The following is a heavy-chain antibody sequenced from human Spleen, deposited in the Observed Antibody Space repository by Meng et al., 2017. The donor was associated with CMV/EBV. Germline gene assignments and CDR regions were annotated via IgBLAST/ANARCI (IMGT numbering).Heavy chain of an antibody. V-gene: IGHV4-34*12. CDR2: IIHTGST. CDR3: ASRLRSSSGRSRFDP. Sequence: CGASVSGYYLTWIRQPPGKGLEWIGEIIHTGSTEYNPSLKSRVTMSVDTSKNQFSLKLISVTAADTAVYYCASRLRSSSGRSRFDPWGQGTLVTVSS. J-gene: IGHJ5*02. CDR1: GASVSGYY. D-gene: IGHD6-13*01.